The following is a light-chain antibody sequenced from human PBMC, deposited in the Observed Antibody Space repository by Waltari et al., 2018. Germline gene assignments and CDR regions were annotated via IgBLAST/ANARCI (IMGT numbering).Light chain of an antibody. CDR1: QSVLYRSNNKNY. J-gene: IGKJ3*01. CDR3: QQYYSTIFT. V-gene: IGKV4-1*01. CDR2: WAS. Sequence: DIVVTQSPDSLSASLGDSATINCKSSQSVLYRSNNKNYLAWYPQKPGQPPKLLIYWASTRESGVPDRFSGSGSGTNFTLTISSLQAEDVAVYYCQQYYSTIFTFGPGTKVDIK.